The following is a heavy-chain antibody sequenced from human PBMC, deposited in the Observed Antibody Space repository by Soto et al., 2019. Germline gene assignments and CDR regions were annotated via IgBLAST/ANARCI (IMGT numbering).Heavy chain of an antibody. V-gene: IGHV4-59*01. J-gene: IGHJ4*02. D-gene: IGHD6-13*01. CDR2: IYYSGST. CDR3: ARTPGIAEKGPFDY. Sequence: SETLSLSCTVSGGSISSYYWSWIRQPPGKGLEWIGYIYYSGSTNYNPSLKSRVTISVDTSKNQFSLKLSSVTAADTAVYYCARTPGIAEKGPFDYWGQGTLVTVSS. CDR1: GGSISSYY.